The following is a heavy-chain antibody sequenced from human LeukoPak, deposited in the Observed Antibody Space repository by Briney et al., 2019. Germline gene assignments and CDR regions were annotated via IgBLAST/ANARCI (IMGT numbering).Heavy chain of an antibody. CDR2: ISGSEETT. CDR3: AKERQTGDYFTSDF. CDR1: GFTFSSYA. J-gene: IGHJ4*02. V-gene: IGHV3-23*01. Sequence: QTGGSLRLSCAASGFTFSSYAMSWVRQAPGKGLEWVSAISGSEETTFYADSVKGQFTISRDNSKSTVYLQMNSLRADDTAVYYCAKERQTGDYFTSDFWGQGTLVTVSS. D-gene: IGHD4-17*01.